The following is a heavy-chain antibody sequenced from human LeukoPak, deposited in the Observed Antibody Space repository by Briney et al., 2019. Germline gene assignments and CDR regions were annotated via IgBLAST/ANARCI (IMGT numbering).Heavy chain of an antibody. CDR3: ARAAYDSSGYLTL. J-gene: IGHJ4*02. CDR2: IWYDGTNK. Sequence: GGTLRLSCAASGFTFSSYGMHWVRQAPGKGLEWVAVIWYDGTNKYYADSVKGRFTISRDSSKNTLYLQMNSLRAEDTAVYYCARAAYDSSGYLTLWGQGTLVTVSS. V-gene: IGHV3-33*01. D-gene: IGHD3-22*01. CDR1: GFTFSSYG.